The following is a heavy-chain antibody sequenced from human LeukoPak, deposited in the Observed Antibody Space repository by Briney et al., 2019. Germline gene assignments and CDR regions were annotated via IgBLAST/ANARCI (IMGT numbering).Heavy chain of an antibody. Sequence: ASVKVSCKASGYTFTSYDINWVRRATGQGLEWMGWMNPNSGNTGYAQKFQGRVTMTRNTSISTAYMELSSLRSEDTAVYYCARDPTQWLVYYYYGMDVWGQGTTVTVSS. CDR3: ARDPTQWLVYYYYGMDV. D-gene: IGHD6-19*01. J-gene: IGHJ6*02. V-gene: IGHV1-8*01. CDR1: GYTFTSYD. CDR2: MNPNSGNT.